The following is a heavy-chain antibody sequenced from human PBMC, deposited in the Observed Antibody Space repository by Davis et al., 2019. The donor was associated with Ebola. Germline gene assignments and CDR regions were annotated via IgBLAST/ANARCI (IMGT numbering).Heavy chain of an antibody. D-gene: IGHD3-16*01. CDR2: ISAYNGNT. Sequence: SVPVSRLHSGYTLDRPDSIWVRQAPGQGLEWMGWISAYNGNTNYAQKLHGRVTMTTDTSTRPAYMEVRSLRSDDTAVYYCARGLGGECGYWGQGTLVTVSS. V-gene: IGHV1-18*04. CDR3: ARGLGGECGY. J-gene: IGHJ4*02. CDR1: GYTLDRPD.